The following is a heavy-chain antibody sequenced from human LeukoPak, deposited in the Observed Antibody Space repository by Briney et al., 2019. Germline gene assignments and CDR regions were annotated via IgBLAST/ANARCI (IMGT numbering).Heavy chain of an antibody. CDR3: ARQLNYDFWSGYVYYFDY. D-gene: IGHD3-3*01. CDR1: GYGFTSYW. J-gene: IGHJ4*02. Sequence: GEALQISSQGSGYGFTSYWIGWVRPMPGKGLEWRGIIYPGDSDTRYSPSFQGQVTISADKSISTAYLQWSSLKASDTAMYYCARQLNYDFWSGYVYYFDYWGQGTLVTVSS. CDR2: IYPGDSDT. V-gene: IGHV5-51*01.